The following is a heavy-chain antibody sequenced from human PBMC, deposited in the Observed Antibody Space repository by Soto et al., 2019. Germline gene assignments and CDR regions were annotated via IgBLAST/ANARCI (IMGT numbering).Heavy chain of an antibody. D-gene: IGHD3-22*01. Sequence: ASVKVSCTASGYNFASYGISWVRQAPGQGLEWMGWINAYSGNTNYARKLQGRVTMTTDTSTSTAYMELRSLRSDDTAVYYCARDVVGVSWTPWDYWGQGTLVTVSS. CDR1: GYNFASYG. V-gene: IGHV1-18*01. CDR3: ARDVVGVSWTPWDY. CDR2: INAYSGNT. J-gene: IGHJ4*02.